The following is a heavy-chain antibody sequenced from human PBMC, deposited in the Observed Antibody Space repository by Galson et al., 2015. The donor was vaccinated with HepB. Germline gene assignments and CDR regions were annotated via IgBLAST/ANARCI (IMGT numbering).Heavy chain of an antibody. V-gene: IGHV3-73*01. Sequence: SLRLSCAASGFTFSGSAMHWVRQASGKGLEWVGRVRSKANSYATAYAASVKGRFTISRDDSKNTAYLQMNSLKTEDTAVYYCTRTPDRPPSYYYYYMDVWGKGTTVTVSS. CDR3: TRTPDRPPSYYYYYMDV. CDR1: GFTFSGSA. D-gene: IGHD2-2*01. J-gene: IGHJ6*03. CDR2: VRSKANSYAT.